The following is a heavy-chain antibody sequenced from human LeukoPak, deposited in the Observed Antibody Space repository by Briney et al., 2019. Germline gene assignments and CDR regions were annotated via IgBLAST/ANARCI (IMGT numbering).Heavy chain of an antibody. CDR1: GFTVSSNY. CDR3: ARDEGSGSYSLDY. Sequence: GGSLRLSCVASGFTVSSNYMNWVRQAPGKGLEWVSVIYSGGSTYYADSVKGRFTISRDTSKNTLYLQMNSLRVEDTAVYYCARDEGSGSYSLDYWGQGTLVTVSS. J-gene: IGHJ4*02. CDR2: IYSGGST. D-gene: IGHD3-10*01. V-gene: IGHV3-66*01.